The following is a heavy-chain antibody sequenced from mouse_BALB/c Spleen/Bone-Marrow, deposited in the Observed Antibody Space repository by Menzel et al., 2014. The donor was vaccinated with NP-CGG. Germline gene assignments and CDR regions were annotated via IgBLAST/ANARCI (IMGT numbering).Heavy chain of an antibody. V-gene: IGHV1S81*02. CDR1: GYTFTSYW. J-gene: IGHJ2*01. CDR2: INPSNGRT. Sequence: VKLMESGAELVKPGASVKLSCKASGYTFTSYWMHWVKQRPGQGLEWIGEINPSNGRTNYNEKFKSKATLTVDESSSTAYMQLSSLTSEDSAVYYCARTYFDYWGQGTTLTVSS. CDR3: ARTYFDY.